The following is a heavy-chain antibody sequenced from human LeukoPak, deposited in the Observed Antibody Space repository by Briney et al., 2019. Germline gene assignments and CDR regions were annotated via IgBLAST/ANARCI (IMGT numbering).Heavy chain of an antibody. CDR3: ARGNPFYYDILTGYPCDY. V-gene: IGHV4-34*01. CDR2: INHSGST. CDR1: GGSFSGYY. J-gene: IGHJ4*02. Sequence: SETLSLTCAVYGGSFSGYYWSWIRQPPGKGLEWIGEINHSGSTNYNPSLKSRVTISVDTSKNQFSLKLSSVTAADTAVYYCARGNPFYYDILTGYPCDYWGQGTLVTVSS. D-gene: IGHD3-9*01.